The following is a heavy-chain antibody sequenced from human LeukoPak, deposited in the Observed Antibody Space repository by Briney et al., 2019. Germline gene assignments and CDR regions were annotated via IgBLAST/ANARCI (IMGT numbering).Heavy chain of an antibody. CDR1: GYTFTTYG. V-gene: IGHV1-18*01. CDR3: ARDHSSSCQLLDY. J-gene: IGHJ4*02. CDR2: ISAYNGDI. Sequence: ASVNVSCKASGYTFTTYGVTWVRQAPRQGLEWMGWISAYNGDIKYAEKFQGRITLTTDTFTNTAYMELRSLRSDDTAVYYCARDHSSSCQLLDYWGQGTLVTVSS. D-gene: IGHD6-13*01.